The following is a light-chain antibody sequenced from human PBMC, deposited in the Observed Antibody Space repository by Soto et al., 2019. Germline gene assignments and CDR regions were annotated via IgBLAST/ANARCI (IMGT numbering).Light chain of an antibody. J-gene: IGKJ1*01. CDR2: GAS. V-gene: IGKV3-20*01. Sequence: EIVLTQSPGTLSLSPGERATLSCRASQSISSSYLAWYQRQPGQAPRLLIYGASSRATSIPDRFSGSGAGTDFTLTINILEPDFLVVYYWQQDDSSPRTFGQGTKVDIK. CDR3: QQDDSSPRT. CDR1: QSISSSY.